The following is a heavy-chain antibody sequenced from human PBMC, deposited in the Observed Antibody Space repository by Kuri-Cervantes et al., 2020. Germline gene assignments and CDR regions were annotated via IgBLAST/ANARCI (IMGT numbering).Heavy chain of an antibody. CDR3: ARDRLLWFGELFGSDNWFDP. V-gene: IGHV3-9*01. D-gene: IGHD3-10*01. Sequence: GGSLRLSCAASGFTFDDYAMHWVRQAPGKGLEWVSGISWNSGSIGYADSVKGRFTISRDNAKNPLYLQMNSLRAEDTAVYYCARDRLLWFGELFGSDNWFDPWGQGTLVTVSS. CDR1: GFTFDDYA. J-gene: IGHJ5*02. CDR2: ISWNSGSI.